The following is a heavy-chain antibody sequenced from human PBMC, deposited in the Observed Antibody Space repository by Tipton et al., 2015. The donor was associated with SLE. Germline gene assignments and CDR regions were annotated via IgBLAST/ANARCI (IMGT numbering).Heavy chain of an antibody. D-gene: IGHD3-10*01. Sequence: TLSLTCTVSGGSISSHYWSWIRQPPGKGLEWIGYIYYSGSTNYNPSLKSRVTISVDTSKHQFSLKLSSVTAADTAVYYCARWVLGFGESGEYWYFDLWGRGTLVTVSS. V-gene: IGHV4-59*11. CDR1: GGSISSHY. CDR2: IYYSGST. CDR3: ARWVLGFGESGEYWYFDL. J-gene: IGHJ2*01.